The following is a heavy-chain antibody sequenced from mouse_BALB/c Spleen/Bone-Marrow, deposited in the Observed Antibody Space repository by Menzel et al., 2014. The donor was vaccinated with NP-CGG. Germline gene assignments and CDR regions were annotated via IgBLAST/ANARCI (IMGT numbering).Heavy chain of an antibody. V-gene: IGHV5-4*02. D-gene: IGHD1-2*01. CDR2: ISDGGSYT. J-gene: IGHJ3*01. Sequence: EVMLVESGGNLVKPGGSLKLPCAASGFTFSDYYMYWVRQTPEKRLEWVATISDGGSYTYYPDSVKGRFTISRDNAKNSLYLQMNSLKSEDSAMYYCARGGAHYYGRGFTYWGQGTLVTVSA. CDR1: GFTFSDYY. CDR3: ARGGAHYYGRGFTY.